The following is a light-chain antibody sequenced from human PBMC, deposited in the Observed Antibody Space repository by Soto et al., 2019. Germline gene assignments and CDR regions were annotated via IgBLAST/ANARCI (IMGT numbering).Light chain of an antibody. CDR3: SSWTSGATYV. J-gene: IGLJ1*01. Sequence: VLTQPASVSGSPGQSITISCAGTSSDVGAYNYISWYQHHPGKAPKLMIYDVNNRPSGDSNRFSGSKSGNTASLTISGLQAEDEADYYCSSWTSGATYVFGSGTKVTVL. V-gene: IGLV2-14*03. CDR1: SSDVGAYNY. CDR2: DVN.